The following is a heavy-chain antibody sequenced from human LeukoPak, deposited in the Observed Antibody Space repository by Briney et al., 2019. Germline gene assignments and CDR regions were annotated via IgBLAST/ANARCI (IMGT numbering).Heavy chain of an antibody. Sequence: GGSLRLSCAASGFTFSSYGMHWVRQAPGKGLEWVAFIRYDGSNKYYADSVKGRFTISRGNSKNTLYLQMNSLRAEDTAVYYCAKAPRYSSGWYGSDYWGQGTLVTVSS. D-gene: IGHD6-19*01. CDR2: IRYDGSNK. CDR1: GFTFSSYG. V-gene: IGHV3-30*02. CDR3: AKAPRYSSGWYGSDY. J-gene: IGHJ4*02.